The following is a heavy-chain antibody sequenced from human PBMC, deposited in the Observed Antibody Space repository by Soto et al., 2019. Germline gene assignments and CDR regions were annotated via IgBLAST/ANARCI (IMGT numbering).Heavy chain of an antibody. Sequence: EEQVVESGGGLVQPGGSLRLSCAASGFTVSSAYMSWVRQGPGKGLEWVSVIYNDGRTYYAESVKSRFTISRESSRNTLSLKMSSLRAEDTAIYYCARELDYGALVDAFDIWGQGTVVTVSS. CDR1: GFTVSSAY. CDR3: ARELDYGALVDAFDI. J-gene: IGHJ3*02. V-gene: IGHV3-66*01. D-gene: IGHD4-17*01. CDR2: IYNDGRT.